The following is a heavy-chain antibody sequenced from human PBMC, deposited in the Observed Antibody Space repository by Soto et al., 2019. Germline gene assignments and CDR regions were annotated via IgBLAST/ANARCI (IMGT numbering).Heavy chain of an antibody. Sequence: QVQLVQSGAEVKKPGSSVKVSCKASGGTFSSYAISWVRQAPGQGLEWMGGIIPIFGTANYAQKFQGRVTITADKSMSTAYMELSSLRSEDTAVYYCARLSKRYSSGWYYFDYWGQGTLVTVSS. CDR3: ARLSKRYSSGWYYFDY. J-gene: IGHJ4*02. CDR1: GGTFSSYA. CDR2: IIPIFGTA. D-gene: IGHD6-19*01. V-gene: IGHV1-69*06.